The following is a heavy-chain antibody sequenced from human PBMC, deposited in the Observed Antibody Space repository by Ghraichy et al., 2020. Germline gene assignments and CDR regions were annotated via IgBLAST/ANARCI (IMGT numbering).Heavy chain of an antibody. V-gene: IGHV1-69*08. CDR3: ARDNGCSGGSCYSTDYYYGMDV. J-gene: IGHJ6*02. D-gene: IGHD2-15*01. Sequence: SVKVSCKASGGTFSSYTISWVRQAPGQGLEWMGRIIPILGTANYAQKFQGRVTITADKSTSTAYMELSSLRSEDTAVYYCARDNGCSGGSCYSTDYYYGMDVWGQGTTVTVSS. CDR1: GGTFSSYT. CDR2: IIPILGTA.